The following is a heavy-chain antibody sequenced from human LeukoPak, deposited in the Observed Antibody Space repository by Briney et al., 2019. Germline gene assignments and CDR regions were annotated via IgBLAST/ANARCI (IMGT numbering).Heavy chain of an antibody. CDR3: ARRGYYYYGMDV. CDR1: GHSFTSYW. D-gene: IGHD3-10*01. V-gene: IGHV5-10-1*01. J-gene: IGHJ6*02. CDR2: IDPSDSYT. Sequence: GESLKISCKDSGHSFTSYWISWVRQMPGKGLEWMGRIDPSDSYTNYSPSFQGHVTISVDKSISTAYLQWTSLKSSDSAMYYCARRGYYYYGMDVSGQGTTVTVSS.